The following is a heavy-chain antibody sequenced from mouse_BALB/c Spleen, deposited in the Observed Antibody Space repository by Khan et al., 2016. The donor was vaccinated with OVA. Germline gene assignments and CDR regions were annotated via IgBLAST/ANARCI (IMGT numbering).Heavy chain of an antibody. V-gene: IGHV1S132*01. CDR1: GYTFTSYW. CDR3: ASGYFGNYEFVF. J-gene: IGHJ3*01. D-gene: IGHD2-1*01. Sequence: QVQLQQSGAELVKPGASVKLSCKTSGYTFTSYWIQWVKQRPGQGLGWIGQIFPGTGTTYYNENFKGKVTLTLDTSSSTAYLHFRSLTSEDAAVYFCASGYFGNYEFVFWGQGTLVTVSP. CDR2: IFPGTGTT.